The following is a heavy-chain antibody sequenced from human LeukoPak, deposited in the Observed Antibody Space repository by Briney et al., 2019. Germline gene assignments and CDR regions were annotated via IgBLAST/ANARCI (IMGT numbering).Heavy chain of an antibody. D-gene: IGHD3-16*01. Sequence: SETLSLTCTVSGGSIRSYYWSWIRQPPGKGLEWIGYIYYSGSTNYNPSLKSRVTISVDTSKNQFSLKLSSVTAADTAVYYCARLYGRGAFDIWGQGTMVTVSS. V-gene: IGHV4-59*08. CDR3: ARLYGRGAFDI. J-gene: IGHJ3*02. CDR1: GGSIRSYY. CDR2: IYYSGST.